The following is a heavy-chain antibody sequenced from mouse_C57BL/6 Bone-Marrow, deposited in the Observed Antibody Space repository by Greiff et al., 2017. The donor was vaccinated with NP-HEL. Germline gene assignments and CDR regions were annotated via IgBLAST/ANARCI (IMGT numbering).Heavy chain of an antibody. Sequence: QVQLKQPGAELVRPGSSVKLSCKASGYTFTSYWMDWVKQRPGQGLEWIGNIYPSDSETHYNQKFKDKATLTVAKSSSTAYMQLSSLTSEDSAVYYCAREGNWAFAYWGQGTLVTVSA. D-gene: IGHD4-1*01. CDR3: AREGNWAFAY. V-gene: IGHV1-61*01. J-gene: IGHJ3*01. CDR1: GYTFTSYW. CDR2: IYPSDSET.